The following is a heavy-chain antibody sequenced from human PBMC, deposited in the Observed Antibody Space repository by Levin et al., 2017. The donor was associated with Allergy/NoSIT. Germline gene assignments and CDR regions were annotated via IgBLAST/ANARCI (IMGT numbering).Heavy chain of an antibody. CDR1: GGSISSYY. V-gene: IGHV4-59*01. CDR3: ARGGALAVAGNYYFDY. Sequence: SETLSLTCTVSGGSISSYYWSWIRQPPGKGLEWIGYIYYSGSTNYNPSLKSRVTISVDTSKNQFSLKLSSVTAADTAVYYCARGGALAVAGNYYFDYWGQGTLVTVSS. D-gene: IGHD6-19*01. J-gene: IGHJ4*02. CDR2: IYYSGST.